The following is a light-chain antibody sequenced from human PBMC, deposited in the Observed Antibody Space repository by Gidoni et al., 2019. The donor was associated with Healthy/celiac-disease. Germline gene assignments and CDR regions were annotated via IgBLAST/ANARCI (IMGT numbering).Light chain of an antibody. Sequence: IVLTQSPGTLSLSPGERATLSCKASQRVSSSYLAWYQPKPGQAPRLLIYGASSRATGIPDRFSGSGSGTDFTLTISRLEPEDFAVYYCQPYGSSPLTFGGGTKVEIK. J-gene: IGKJ4*01. V-gene: IGKV3-20*01. CDR2: GAS. CDR3: QPYGSSPLT. CDR1: QRVSSSY.